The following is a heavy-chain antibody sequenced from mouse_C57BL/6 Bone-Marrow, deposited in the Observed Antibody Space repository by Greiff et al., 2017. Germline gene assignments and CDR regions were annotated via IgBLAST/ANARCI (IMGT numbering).Heavy chain of an antibody. CDR3: TTRSRPFDY. V-gene: IGHV14-4*01. CDR1: GFNIKDDY. Sequence: VQLKQSGAELVRPGASVKLSCTASGFNIKDDYMHWVKQRPEQGLEWIGWIDPENGDTEYASKFQGKATITADTSSNTAYLQLSSLTSEDTAVYYCTTRSRPFDYWGQGTTLTVSS. CDR2: IDPENGDT. J-gene: IGHJ2*01.